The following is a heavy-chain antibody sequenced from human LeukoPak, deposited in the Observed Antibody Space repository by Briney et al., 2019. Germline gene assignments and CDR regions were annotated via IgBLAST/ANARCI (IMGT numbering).Heavy chain of an antibody. V-gene: IGHV4-34*01. J-gene: IGHJ4*02. CDR1: GWSFSGYN. CDR2: INHSGST. D-gene: IGHD2-15*01. Sequence: SESLSLTCAVDGWSFSGYNRSWIRQPPGKGLEWIGEINHSGSTNYNPSLKSRVTISVDTSKNQFSLKLSSVTAADTAVYYCARVSRRYCSGGSCTLFDYWGQGTLVTVSS. CDR3: ARVSRRYCSGGSCTLFDY.